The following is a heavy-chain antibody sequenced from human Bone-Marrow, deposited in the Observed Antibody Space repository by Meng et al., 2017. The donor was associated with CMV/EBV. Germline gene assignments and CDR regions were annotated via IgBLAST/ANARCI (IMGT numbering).Heavy chain of an antibody. CDR1: GDSVSSNSAA. J-gene: IGHJ3*02. CDR3: ARDSLSVRFLEWWSDAFDI. D-gene: IGHD3-3*01. V-gene: IGHV6-1*01. CDR2: TYYRSKWYN. Sequence: SQTLSLTCAISGDSVSSNSAAWNWIRQSPSRGLEWLGRTYYRSKWYNDYAVSVKSRITINPDTSKNQFSLQLNSVTPEDTAVYYCARDSLSVRFLEWWSDAFDIWGQGTMVTVSS.